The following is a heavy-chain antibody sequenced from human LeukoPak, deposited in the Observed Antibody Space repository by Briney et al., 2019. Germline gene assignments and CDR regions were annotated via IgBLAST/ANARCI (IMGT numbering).Heavy chain of an antibody. CDR2: MYYTGST. Sequence: SQTLSLTCTVSGGSISSGDYYWSWIRQPPGKGLEWIGYMYYTGSTYYNPSLKSRVTISVDTSKNQFSLKLSPVTAADTAVYYCARHLYPRDYFDYWGQGTLVTVSS. CDR1: GGSISSGDYY. D-gene: IGHD2-2*01. J-gene: IGHJ4*02. V-gene: IGHV4-30-4*08. CDR3: ARHLYPRDYFDY.